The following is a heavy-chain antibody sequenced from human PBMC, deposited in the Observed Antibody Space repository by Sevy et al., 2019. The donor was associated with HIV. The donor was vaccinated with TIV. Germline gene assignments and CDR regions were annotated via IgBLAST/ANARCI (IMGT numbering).Heavy chain of an antibody. CDR2: INTGNGNT. CDR1: GYTFTSNA. J-gene: IGHJ6*02. D-gene: IGHD6-13*01. Sequence: ASVKVSCKASGYTFTSNAMVWVRQAPGQWLEWMAWINTGNGNTTFSQKFQGRVTITRDTSASTAYMELSSLRSEDTAVYYCASGRQRQRLVRYYYYGMDVWGQGTTVTVSS. CDR3: ASGRQRQRLVRYYYYGMDV. V-gene: IGHV1-3*04.